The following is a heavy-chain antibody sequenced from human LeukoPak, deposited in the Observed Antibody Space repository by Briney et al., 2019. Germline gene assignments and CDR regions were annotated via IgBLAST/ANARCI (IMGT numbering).Heavy chain of an antibody. D-gene: IGHD6-19*01. J-gene: IGHJ4*02. Sequence: ASVKVSCKVSGYTLTELSMHWVRQAPGKGLEWMGWISAYNGNTNYAQKLQGRVTMTTDTSTSTAYMELRSLRSDDTAVYYCARDSAVAGTLGLRYWGQGTLVTVSS. V-gene: IGHV1-18*01. CDR2: ISAYNGNT. CDR1: GYTLTELS. CDR3: ARDSAVAGTLGLRY.